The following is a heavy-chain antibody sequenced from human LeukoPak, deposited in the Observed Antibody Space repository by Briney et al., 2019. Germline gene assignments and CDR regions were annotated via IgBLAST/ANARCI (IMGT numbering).Heavy chain of an antibody. CDR2: IDSSGSPI. CDR3: ARAFDV. V-gene: IGHV3-48*02. Sequence: GGSLRLSCVASKFSFSAYDMNWVRQAPGKGLEWVSHIDSSGSPIYYADSVKGRFTISRDNAKNSLYLQMNNLRDEDTAVYYCARAFDVWGQGTMVTVS. CDR1: KFSFSAYD. J-gene: IGHJ3*01.